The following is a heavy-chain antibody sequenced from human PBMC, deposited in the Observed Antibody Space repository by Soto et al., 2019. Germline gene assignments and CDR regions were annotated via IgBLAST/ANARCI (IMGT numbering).Heavy chain of an antibody. CDR2: TYSSGST. Sequence: QVRLQESGPGLVKPSQTLSLICTVSGGSISSGDNYWSWIRQPPGKGLEWLGYTYSSGSTDYNPSLKSRVSISLDRSKNQFSLKLTSVTAADTAVYYCARLSWIPHWGQGTLVTVSS. J-gene: IGHJ4*02. CDR3: ARLSWIPH. D-gene: IGHD5-12*01. CDR1: GGSISSGDNY. V-gene: IGHV4-30-4*08.